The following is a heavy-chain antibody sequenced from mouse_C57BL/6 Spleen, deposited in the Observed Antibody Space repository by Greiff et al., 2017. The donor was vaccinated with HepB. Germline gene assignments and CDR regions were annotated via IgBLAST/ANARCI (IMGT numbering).Heavy chain of an antibody. CDR1: GYTFTSYW. J-gene: IGHJ2*01. V-gene: IGHV1-64*01. CDR3: ARDGWGSNYFDY. CDR2: IHPNSGST. Sequence: VQLQQPGAELVKPGASVKLSCKASGYTFTSYWMHWVKQRPGQGLEWIGMIHPNSGSTNYNEKFKSKATLTVDKSSSTAYMQLSSLTSEDSAVYYCARDGWGSNYFDYWGQGTTLTVSS. D-gene: IGHD1-1*02.